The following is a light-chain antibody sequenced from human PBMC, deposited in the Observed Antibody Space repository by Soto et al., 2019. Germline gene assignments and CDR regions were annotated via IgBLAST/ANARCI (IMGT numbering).Light chain of an antibody. CDR3: QSYDSSLSAFYV. CDR1: SSNIGAGYD. CDR2: GNS. Sequence: QSVLTRPPSVSGAAGQGVTISCTGSSSNIGAGYDVHWYQQLPGTAPKLLIYGNSNRPSGVPDRFSGSKSGTSASLAITGLQAEDEADYYCQSYDSSLSAFYVFGTGTKVTVL. J-gene: IGLJ1*01. V-gene: IGLV1-40*01.